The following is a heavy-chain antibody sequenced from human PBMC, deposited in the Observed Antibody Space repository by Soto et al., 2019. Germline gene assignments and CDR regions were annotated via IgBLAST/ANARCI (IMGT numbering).Heavy chain of an antibody. V-gene: IGHV4-30-4*01. CDR3: ARTTGIVGATTDYTIDY. D-gene: IGHD1-26*01. CDR1: GGSISSGDYY. Sequence: QVQLQESGPGLVKPSQTLSLTCTVSGGSISSGDYYWSWIRQPPGKGLEWIGYIYYSGSTYYNPSLKSRVTISVDTSKNQFSLKLSSVTAADTAVYYCARTTGIVGATTDYTIDYWGQGTLVTVSS. CDR2: IYYSGST. J-gene: IGHJ4*02.